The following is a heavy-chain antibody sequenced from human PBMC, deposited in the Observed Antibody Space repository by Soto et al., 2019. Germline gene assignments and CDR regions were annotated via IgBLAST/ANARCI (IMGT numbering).Heavy chain of an antibody. D-gene: IGHD6-19*01. Sequence: ASVKVSCKVSGYTLTELSMHWVRQAPGKGLEWMGGFDPEDGETIYAQKFQGRVTMTEDTSTDTAYMELSSLRSEDTAVYYCATSMMGVAGNSYYYYYMDVWGKGTRVSVSS. V-gene: IGHV1-24*01. CDR2: FDPEDGET. J-gene: IGHJ6*03. CDR1: GYTLTELS. CDR3: ATSMMGVAGNSYYYYYMDV.